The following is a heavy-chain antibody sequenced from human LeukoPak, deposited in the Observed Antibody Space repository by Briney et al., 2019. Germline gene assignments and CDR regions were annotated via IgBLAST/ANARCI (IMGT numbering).Heavy chain of an antibody. D-gene: IGHD6-6*01. CDR2: INHSGST. J-gene: IGHJ4*02. V-gene: IGHV4-34*01. CDR1: GGSFSGYY. CDR3: ARVEYSSSFDY. Sequence: SGTLSLTCAVYGGSFSGYYWSWIRQPPGKGLEWNGEINHSGSTNYNPSLKSRVTISVDTSKNQFSLKLSSVTAADTAVYYCARVEYSSSFDYWGQGTLVAVSS.